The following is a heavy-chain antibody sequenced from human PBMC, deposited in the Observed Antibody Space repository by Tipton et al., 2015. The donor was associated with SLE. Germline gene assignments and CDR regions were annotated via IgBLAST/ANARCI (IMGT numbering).Heavy chain of an antibody. D-gene: IGHD2-2*01. J-gene: IGHJ6*02. CDR2: IYYSGST. CDR1: GGSISSHY. V-gene: IGHV4-59*11. Sequence: TLSLTCTVSGGSISSHYWSWIRQPPGKGLEWIGYIYYSGSTNYNPSLKSRVTISVDTSKNQFSLKLSSVTAADTAVYYCARDRSCSSTSCIYGMDVWGQGTTVTVSS. CDR3: ARDRSCSSTSCIYGMDV.